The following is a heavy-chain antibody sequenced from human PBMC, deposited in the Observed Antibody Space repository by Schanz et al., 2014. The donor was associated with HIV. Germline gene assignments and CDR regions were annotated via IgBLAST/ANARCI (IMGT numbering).Heavy chain of an antibody. D-gene: IGHD6-25*01. CDR3: GGHGGFSY. Sequence: EVQLVESGGGLVQPGGSLRLSCEVSGFSLINNAMTWVRQAPGKGLEWVSDIRGGGDTYYADSVRGRFTFSRDDSKNTLILQMNSLRVEDTAVYYCGGHGGFSYWGQGTRVAVSP. V-gene: IGHV3-23*04. CDR1: GFSLINNA. J-gene: IGHJ4*02. CDR2: IRGGGDT.